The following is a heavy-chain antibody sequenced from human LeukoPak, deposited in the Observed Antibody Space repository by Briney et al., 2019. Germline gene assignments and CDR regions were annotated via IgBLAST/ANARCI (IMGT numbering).Heavy chain of an antibody. Sequence: GGSLRLSCAASGFTFSSYAMSWVRRAPGKGRDGVSAISGSGGSTDYADSVKGRFTISSDNSKNPLYLQMNSLRAEDTAVYYCATHPRVLLLWFGDHWGAFDIWGQGTMVTVSS. CDR2: ISGSGGST. J-gene: IGHJ3*02. CDR1: GFTFSSYA. V-gene: IGHV3-23*01. CDR3: ATHPRVLLLWFGDHWGAFDI. D-gene: IGHD3-10*01.